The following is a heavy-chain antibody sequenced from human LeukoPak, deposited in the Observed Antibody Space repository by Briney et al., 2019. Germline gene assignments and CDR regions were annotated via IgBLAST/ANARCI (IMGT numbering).Heavy chain of an antibody. CDR3: ARAGVWDSSDTSGYHNGAFDI. Sequence: GGSLRLSCAASGFTFSSYWMSWVRQAPGKGLEGVANIKQDGSEKYYVDSVKGRFTISRDNAKNSLYLQMNSLRAEDTAVYYCARAGVWDSSDTSGYHNGAFDIWGQGTMVTVSS. D-gene: IGHD3-22*01. CDR2: IKQDGSEK. CDR1: GFTFSSYW. J-gene: IGHJ3*02. V-gene: IGHV3-7*03.